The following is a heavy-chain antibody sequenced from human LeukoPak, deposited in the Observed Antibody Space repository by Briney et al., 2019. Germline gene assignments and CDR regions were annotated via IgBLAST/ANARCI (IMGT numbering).Heavy chain of an antibody. CDR2: IYYSGST. D-gene: IGHD6-13*01. J-gene: IGHJ4*02. CDR1: GGSISSYY. V-gene: IGHV4-59*01. CDR3: ARGMYIAAAQYGY. Sequence: PSETLSLTCTVSGGSISSYYWSWIRQPPGKGLEWIGYIYYSGSTNYNPSLKSRVTISVDTSKNQFSLKLSSVTAADTAVYYCARGMYIAAAQYGYWGRGTLVTVSS.